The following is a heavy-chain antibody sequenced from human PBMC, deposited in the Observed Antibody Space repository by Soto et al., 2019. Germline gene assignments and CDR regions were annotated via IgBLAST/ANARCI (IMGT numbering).Heavy chain of an antibody. D-gene: IGHD4-4*01. J-gene: IGHJ6*02. Sequence: SETLSLTCAVYGGSFSGYYWSWIRQPPGKGLEWIGEINHSGSTNYNPSLKSRVTISVDTSKNQFSLKLSSVTAADTAVYYCARLARRPPVTEEPHYYYYGMDVWGQGTTVTVS. CDR1: GGSFSGYY. CDR3: ARLARRPPVTEEPHYYYYGMDV. V-gene: IGHV4-34*01. CDR2: INHSGST.